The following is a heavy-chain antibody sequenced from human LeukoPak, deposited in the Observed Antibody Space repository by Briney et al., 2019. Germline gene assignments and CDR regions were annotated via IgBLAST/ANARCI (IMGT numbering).Heavy chain of an antibody. CDR1: GFTFSSYW. CDR3: ARFQGPHEQWLPFDY. D-gene: IGHD5-18*01. Sequence: RPGGSLRLSCAASGFTFSSYWMTWVRQAPGKGPEWVSTISGSGENIYFADSMKGRFTISRDNSKNSLSLQLNSLRAEDTAIYYCARFQGPHEQWLPFDYWGQGTLVTVSS. V-gene: IGHV3-23*01. J-gene: IGHJ4*02. CDR2: ISGSGENI.